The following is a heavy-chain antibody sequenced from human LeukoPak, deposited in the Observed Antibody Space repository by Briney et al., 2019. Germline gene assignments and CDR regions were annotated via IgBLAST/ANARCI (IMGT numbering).Heavy chain of an antibody. Sequence: ASVKVSCKASGGTFSSYAISWVRQAPGQGLEWMGRIIPIFGIANYAQKFQGRVTITADKSTSTAYMELSSLRSEDTAVYYCATSKTYYYDSSGYYTFDYWGQGALVTVSS. V-gene: IGHV1-69*04. J-gene: IGHJ4*02. CDR1: GGTFSSYA. CDR2: IIPIFGIA. D-gene: IGHD3-22*01. CDR3: ATSKTYYYDSSGYYTFDY.